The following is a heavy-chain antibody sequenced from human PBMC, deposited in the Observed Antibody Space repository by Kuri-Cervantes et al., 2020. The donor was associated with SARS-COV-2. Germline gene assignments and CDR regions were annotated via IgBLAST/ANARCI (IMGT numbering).Heavy chain of an antibody. CDR1: GFTFSSYA. CDR3: AREGIAGPFDY. CDR2: ISYDGSNK. V-gene: IGHV3-30-3*01. Sequence: GGSLRLSCAASGFTFSSYAMHWVRQAPGKGLEWVAVISYDGSNKYYADSVKGRFTISRDNSKNTLYLQMNSLRAEDTAVYYCAREGIAGPFDYWGQGTLVTDSS. D-gene: IGHD6-13*01. J-gene: IGHJ4*02.